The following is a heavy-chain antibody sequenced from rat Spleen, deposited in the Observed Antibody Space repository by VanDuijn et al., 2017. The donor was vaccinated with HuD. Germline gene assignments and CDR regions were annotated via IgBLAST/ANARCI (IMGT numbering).Heavy chain of an antibody. CDR3: ARHRLYYNDGNYYHSRVMDA. J-gene: IGHJ4*01. Sequence: EVQLVESGGGLVQPGRSMKLSCAASGFTLSDYYMAWVRQAPEKGLEWVASVSYDGNVPYYRDSVKGRFTISRDNAKNTLSLQMDSLRSEDTATYYCARHRLYYNDGNYYHSRVMDAWGQGASVTVSS. CDR2: VSYDGNVP. CDR1: GFTLSDYY. D-gene: IGHD1-12*02. V-gene: IGHV5-22*01.